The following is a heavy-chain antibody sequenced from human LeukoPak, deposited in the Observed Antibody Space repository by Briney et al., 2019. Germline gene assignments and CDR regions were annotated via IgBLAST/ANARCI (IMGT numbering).Heavy chain of an antibody. D-gene: IGHD3-10*01. V-gene: IGHV4-39*07. CDR3: ARFGELFRTDY. Sequence: WVRQAPGKGLEWIGSIYYSGSTYYNPSLKSRVTISVDTSKNQFSLKLSSVTAADTAVYYCARFGELFRTDYWGQGTLVTVSS. J-gene: IGHJ4*02. CDR2: IYYSGST.